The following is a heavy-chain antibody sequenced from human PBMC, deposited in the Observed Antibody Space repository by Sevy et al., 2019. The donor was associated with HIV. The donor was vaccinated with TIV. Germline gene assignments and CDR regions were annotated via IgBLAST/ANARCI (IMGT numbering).Heavy chain of an antibody. V-gene: IGHV3-9*01. CDR3: AKAGRGEMATTRIDY. Sequence: GGSLRLSCAASGFTFDDYAMHWVRQAPGKGLEWISGISWNSGSIGYADSVKGRFTISRDNAKNSLYLHMNSLRAEDTALHYCAKAGRGEMATTRIDYWGQGTLVTVSS. J-gene: IGHJ4*02. D-gene: IGHD3-10*01. CDR2: ISWNSGSI. CDR1: GFTFDDYA.